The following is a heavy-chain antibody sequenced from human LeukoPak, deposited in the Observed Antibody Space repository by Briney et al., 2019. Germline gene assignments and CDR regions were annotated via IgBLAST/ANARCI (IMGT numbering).Heavy chain of an antibody. CDR3: ARGAKRTYYYDSSGYYGFY. D-gene: IGHD3-22*01. CDR2: ISSSSSTI. J-gene: IGHJ4*02. V-gene: IGHV3-48*01. Sequence: GGSLRLYCAASGFTFYSYSMNRVRQAPGQGLERGLYISSSSSTIYYEDSVKGPFTISRDNDKNSLYLQMNSVRAEDTAVYYCARGAKRTYYYDSSGYYGFYWGQGTLVTVSS. CDR1: GFTFYSYS.